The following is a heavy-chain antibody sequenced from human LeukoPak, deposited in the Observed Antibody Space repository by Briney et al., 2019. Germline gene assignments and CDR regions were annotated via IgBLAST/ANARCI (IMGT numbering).Heavy chain of an antibody. Sequence: GGSLRLSCAASGFTFSDYYMSWIRQAPGKGLEWVSYISSSSSYTNYADSVKGRFTISRDNAKNSLYLQMNSLRAEDTAVYYCARLLRYYYGSGSHSYFDYWGQGTLVTVSS. D-gene: IGHD3-10*01. CDR1: GFTFSDYY. V-gene: IGHV3-11*03. CDR3: ARLLRYYYGSGSHSYFDY. CDR2: ISSSSSYT. J-gene: IGHJ4*02.